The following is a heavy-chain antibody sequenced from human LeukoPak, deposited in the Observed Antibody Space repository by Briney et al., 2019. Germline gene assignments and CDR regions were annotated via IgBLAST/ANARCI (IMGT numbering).Heavy chain of an antibody. CDR2: INPNSGNT. CDR3: ARDRIRYCTNGVCYFHVGAFDI. J-gene: IGHJ3*02. CDR1: GYTFTSYD. Sequence: ASVKVSCKASGYTFTSYDINWVRQATGQGLEWMGLINPNSGNTGYAQKFQGRVTMTRNTSISTAYMELSSLRSEDTAVYYCARDRIRYCTNGVCYFHVGAFDIWGQGTMVTVSS. V-gene: IGHV1-8*01. D-gene: IGHD2-8*01.